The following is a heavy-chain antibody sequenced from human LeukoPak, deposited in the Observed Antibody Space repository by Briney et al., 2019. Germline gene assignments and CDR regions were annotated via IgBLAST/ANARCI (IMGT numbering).Heavy chain of an antibody. CDR1: GFTFSSYG. CDR2: ISYDGSNK. D-gene: IGHD3-10*01. CDR3: AKDVSGWSGGNWFDP. V-gene: IGHV3-30*18. Sequence: GGSLRLSCAASGFTFSSYGMHWVRQAPGKGLEWVAVISYDGSNKCYADSVKGRFTISRDNSKNTLYLQMNSLRAEDTAVYYCAKDVSGWSGGNWFDPWGQGTLVTVSS. J-gene: IGHJ5*02.